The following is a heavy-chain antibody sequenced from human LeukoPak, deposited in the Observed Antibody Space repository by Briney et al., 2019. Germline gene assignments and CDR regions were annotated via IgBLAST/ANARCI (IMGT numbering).Heavy chain of an antibody. CDR1: GFTFSSYW. D-gene: IGHD1-7*01. J-gene: IGHJ4*02. V-gene: IGHV3-7*01. Sequence: GGSLRLSCAASGFTFSSYWMSWVRQAPGKGLKWVANIKQDGSEKYYVDSVKGRFTSSRDNAKNSLYLHMNRMRAEDTAVYYCARDLSELELDYWGQGNLVTVSS. CDR3: ARDLSELELDY. CDR2: IKQDGSEK.